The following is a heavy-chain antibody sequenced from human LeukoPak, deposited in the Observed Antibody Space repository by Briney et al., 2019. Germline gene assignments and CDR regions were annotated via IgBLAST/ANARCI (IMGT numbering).Heavy chain of an antibody. CDR1: GFTFSSYA. Sequence: GGSLRLSCAASGFTFSSYAMHWVRQAPGKGLEWVAVITYDGSNTYYADSVKGRFTISRDNSKNTLYLQMNSLRAEDTAVYYCETGCSTSSSVCYCWGQGTLVTVSS. V-gene: IGHV3-30*01. J-gene: IGHJ4*02. D-gene: IGHD6-13*01. CDR2: ITYDGSNT. CDR3: ETGCSTSSSVCYC.